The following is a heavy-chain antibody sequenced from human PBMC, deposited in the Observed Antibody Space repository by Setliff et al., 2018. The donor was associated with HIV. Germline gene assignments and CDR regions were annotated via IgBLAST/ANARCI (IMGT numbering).Heavy chain of an antibody. CDR1: GGSISNYY. CDR2: IYYSGST. V-gene: IGHV4-59*01. J-gene: IGHJ4*02. CDR3: ARGGGFGGSFDY. Sequence: SETLSLTCTVFGGSISNYYWSWIRQPPGKGLEWIGCIYYSGSTNYNPSLKSRVTISVDTSKNQFSLKLSSVTAADTAVYYCARGGGFGGSFDYWGQGTLVTVSS. D-gene: IGHD3-16*01.